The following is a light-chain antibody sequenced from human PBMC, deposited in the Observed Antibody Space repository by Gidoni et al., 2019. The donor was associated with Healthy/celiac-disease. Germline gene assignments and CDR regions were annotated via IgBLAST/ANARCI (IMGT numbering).Light chain of an antibody. Sequence: EIVITPSPATLSVSPGERATLSCRASQSVSSNLAWYQQKPGQAPRLLIYGASTRATGIPARFSGSGSGTEFTLTISSLQSEDFAVYYCQKYNNWPITFGQGTRLEIK. CDR1: QSVSSN. J-gene: IGKJ5*01. CDR2: GAS. CDR3: QKYNNWPIT. V-gene: IGKV3D-15*01.